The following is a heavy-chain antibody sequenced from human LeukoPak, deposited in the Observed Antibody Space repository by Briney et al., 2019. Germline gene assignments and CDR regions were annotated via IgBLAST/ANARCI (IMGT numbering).Heavy chain of an antibody. J-gene: IGHJ4*02. D-gene: IGHD4-17*01. Sequence: PGGSLRLSCAASGFNFSASYMSWIRQSPGKGLEWVSYISVRGITINYADSVKGRFSIFRDDVKGSLFLQMNSLKTEDTAVYYCASGGDYAGIAALFRHRGQGSLVTVSS. V-gene: IGHV3-11*01. CDR2: ISVRGITI. CDR1: GFNFSASY. CDR3: ASGGDYAGIAALFRH.